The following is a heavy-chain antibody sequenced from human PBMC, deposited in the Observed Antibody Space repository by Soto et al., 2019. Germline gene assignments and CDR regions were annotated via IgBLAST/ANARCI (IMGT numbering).Heavy chain of an antibody. D-gene: IGHD2-15*01. CDR1: GFTFSSYA. CDR3: AKRNLLVRTPFDY. CDR2: ISGSGGGI. Sequence: EVQLLESGGGLVQPGGSLRLSCAASGFTFSSYAMSWVRQAPGKGLEWVSTISGSGGGIYYADSVKGRFTISRDNSNNTLDLQMNSLRAEDTAVYYCAKRNLLVRTPFDYWGQGTLVTVSS. J-gene: IGHJ4*02. V-gene: IGHV3-23*01.